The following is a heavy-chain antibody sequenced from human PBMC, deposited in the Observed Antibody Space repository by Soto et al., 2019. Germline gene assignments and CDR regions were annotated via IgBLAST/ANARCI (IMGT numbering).Heavy chain of an antibody. CDR1: GFSISSGYY. CDR2: IYHSGST. D-gene: IGHD6-19*01. J-gene: IGHJ4*02. CDR3: ARFDRSGWPPDLFAS. V-gene: IGHV4-38-2*01. Sequence: SENLSITCGVYGFSISSGYYWGWLRQPPGKGLEWIGTIYHSGSTFYNPSLKSRVTISVDTSKNQFSMKLSSVTAADTALYYCARFDRSGWPPDLFASCGQGALVTVSS.